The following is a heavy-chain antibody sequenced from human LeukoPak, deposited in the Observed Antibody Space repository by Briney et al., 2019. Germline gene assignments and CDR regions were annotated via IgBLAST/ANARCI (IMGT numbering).Heavy chain of an antibody. CDR3: ARGTMFPYYFDY. CDR1: GFKFSSYS. V-gene: IGHV3-21*01. Sequence: GGSLRLTCAASGFKFSSYSMKWVRQAPGKGLEWVSFISSSSSYIYYADSVKGRFTISRDNAKNSLYLQMNSLRAEDTAVYYCARGTMFPYYFDYWGQGTLVTVSS. J-gene: IGHJ4*02. D-gene: IGHD3-10*02. CDR2: ISSSSSYI.